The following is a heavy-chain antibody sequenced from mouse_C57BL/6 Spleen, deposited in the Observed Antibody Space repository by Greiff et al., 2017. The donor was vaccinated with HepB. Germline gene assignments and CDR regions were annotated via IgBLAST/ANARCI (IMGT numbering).Heavy chain of an antibody. CDR2: IDPANGNT. CDR3: ARGTTVVAPYYYAMDY. V-gene: IGHV14-3*01. J-gene: IGHJ4*01. CDR1: GFNIKNTY. Sequence: VQLQQPVAELVRPGASVKLSCTASGFNIKNTYMHWVKQRPEQGLEWIGRIDPANGNTKYAPKFQGKATITADTSSNTAYLQLSSLTSEDTAIYYCARGTTVVAPYYYAMDYWGQGTSVTVSS. D-gene: IGHD1-1*01.